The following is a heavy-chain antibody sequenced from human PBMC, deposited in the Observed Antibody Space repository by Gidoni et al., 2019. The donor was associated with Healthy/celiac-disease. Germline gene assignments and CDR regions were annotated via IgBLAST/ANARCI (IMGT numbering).Heavy chain of an antibody. V-gene: IGHV4-39*01. CDR2: IYYSGST. CDR1: GGSIRSSSYY. D-gene: IGHD3-22*01. Sequence: QLQLQESGPGLVKPSETLSLTCTVSGGSIRSSSYYWGWIRQPPGKGLEWIGSIYYSGSTYYNPSLKSRVTISVDTSKNQFSLKLSSVTAADTAVYYCARRRGIVVVTPWDYWGQGTLVTVSS. CDR3: ARRRGIVVVTPWDY. J-gene: IGHJ4*02.